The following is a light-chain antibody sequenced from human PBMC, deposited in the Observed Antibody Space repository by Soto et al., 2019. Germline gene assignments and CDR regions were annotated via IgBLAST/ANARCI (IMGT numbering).Light chain of an antibody. Sequence: DIVMTQSPDSLAVSLGERATINCKSSQSILYSSTNQNYLAWYQQKPGQSPKMLIYWASTRESGVPDRFSGSGSGTDFTLTISSLQAEDVAVYYCQQYYSNPITVGQGTRLEIK. CDR1: QSILYSSTNQNY. V-gene: IGKV4-1*01. J-gene: IGKJ5*01. CDR3: QQYYSNPIT. CDR2: WAS.